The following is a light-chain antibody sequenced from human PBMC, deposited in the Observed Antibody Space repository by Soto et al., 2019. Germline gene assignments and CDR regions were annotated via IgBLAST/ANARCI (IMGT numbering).Light chain of an antibody. CDR2: GAS. Sequence: EIVMTQSPATLSGSPGERATLSCRTSQSVSVNLAWYQQKPGQAPRLLIYGASITATGIPARFSGSGSGTEFSLTISILQSEDFAVYYCHQYNNWPSSFGPGTTVQIK. CDR3: HQYNNWPSS. V-gene: IGKV3D-15*03. CDR1: QSVSVN. J-gene: IGKJ3*01.